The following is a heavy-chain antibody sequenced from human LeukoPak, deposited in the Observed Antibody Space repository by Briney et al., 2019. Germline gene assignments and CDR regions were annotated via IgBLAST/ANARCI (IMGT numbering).Heavy chain of an antibody. J-gene: IGHJ6*03. D-gene: IGHD6-19*01. CDR1: GGTFSSYA. CDR3: ARAAVAHRRGYYYYMDV. V-gene: IGHV1-69*04. Sequence: ASVKVSCKASGGTFSSYAISWVRQAPGQGLESMGRIIPILGIANYAQKFQGRVTITADKSTSTAYMELSSLRSEDTAVYYCARAAVAHRRGYYYYMDVWGKGTTVTVSS. CDR2: IIPILGIA.